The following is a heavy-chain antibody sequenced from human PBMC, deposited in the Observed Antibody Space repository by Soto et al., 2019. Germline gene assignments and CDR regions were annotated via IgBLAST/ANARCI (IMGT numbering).Heavy chain of an antibody. D-gene: IGHD6-19*01. CDR2: ISNDGRTK. Sequence: GGSLRLSCGASGFPFSGYGMHWVRQAPGKGLEWVAAISNDGRTKYYADSVKGRFTISRDNSKGTLDLQTNSLRVEDTAIYYCAKESVSGNNSVWPQGAWGQGNLVTVSS. CDR1: GFPFSGYG. CDR3: AKESVSGNNSVWPQGA. V-gene: IGHV3-30*18. J-gene: IGHJ5*01.